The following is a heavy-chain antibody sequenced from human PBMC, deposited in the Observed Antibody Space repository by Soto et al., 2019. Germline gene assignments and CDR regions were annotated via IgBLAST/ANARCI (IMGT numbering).Heavy chain of an antibody. CDR1: GFTFSSYA. J-gene: IGHJ4*02. Sequence: GGSLRLSCAASGFTFSSYAMSWVRQAPGKGLEWVSAISGSGGSTYYADSVKGRFTISRDNSKNTLYLQMNSLRAEDTAVYYCAKDSDYGDYGAYFDYWGQGTLVTVSS. D-gene: IGHD4-17*01. CDR2: ISGSGGST. CDR3: AKDSDYGDYGAYFDY. V-gene: IGHV3-23*01.